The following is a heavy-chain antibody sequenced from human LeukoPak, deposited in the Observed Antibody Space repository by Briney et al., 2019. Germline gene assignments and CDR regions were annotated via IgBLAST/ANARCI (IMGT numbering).Heavy chain of an antibody. D-gene: IGHD3-3*01. CDR1: GFTFSSYS. J-gene: IGHJ4*02. V-gene: IGHV3-48*01. Sequence: GGSLRLSCAASGFTFSSYSMNWVRQAPGKGLEWVSYISSSSSTIYYADSVKGRFTISRDNAKNSLYLQMNSLRAEDTAVYYCARDPYYDFWSGYYGDYWGQGTLVTVSS. CDR2: ISSSSSTI. CDR3: ARDPYYDFWSGYYGDY.